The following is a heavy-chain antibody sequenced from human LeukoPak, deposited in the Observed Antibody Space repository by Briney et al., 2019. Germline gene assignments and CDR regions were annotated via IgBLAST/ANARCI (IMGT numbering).Heavy chain of an antibody. CDR3: AKDLDSFVPAVILNWFDP. D-gene: IGHD2-2*01. J-gene: IGHJ5*02. V-gene: IGHV3-23*01. CDR2: ISGSGGST. CDR1: GFTFSSYA. Sequence: AGSLRLSCAASGFTFSSYAMSWVRQAPGKGLEWVSAISGSGGSTYYADSVKGRFTISRDNSKNTLYLKMTSLRAEDPAVYYCAKDLDSFVPAVILNWFDPWGEGTLVTVSS.